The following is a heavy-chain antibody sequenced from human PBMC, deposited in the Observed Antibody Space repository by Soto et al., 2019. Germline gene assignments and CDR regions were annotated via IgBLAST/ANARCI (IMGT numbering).Heavy chain of an antibody. Sequence: QVQLVESGGGVVQPGRSLRLSCAASGFTFSSYAMHWVRQAPGKGLEWVAVIPYDGSNKYYADSVKGRFTISRDNSKNTLYLQMNSLRAEDTAVYYCAHGSFDYWGQGTLVTVSS. J-gene: IGHJ4*02. D-gene: IGHD6-25*01. CDR2: IPYDGSNK. CDR3: AHGSFDY. V-gene: IGHV3-30-3*01. CDR1: GFTFSSYA.